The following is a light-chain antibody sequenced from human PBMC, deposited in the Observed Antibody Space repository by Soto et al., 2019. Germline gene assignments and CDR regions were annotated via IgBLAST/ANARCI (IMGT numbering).Light chain of an antibody. V-gene: IGKV3-11*01. J-gene: IGKJ4*01. CDR1: QSVSSY. CDR2: DAS. CDR3: QQRSNRPPT. Sequence: EIVLTQSPATLSLSPGERATLSCRASQSVSSYLAWYQQKSGQAPRLLIFDASNRATGIPARFSGSGSGTDFTLTISSLEPEDFAVYYCQQRSNRPPTFGGGTKVEIK.